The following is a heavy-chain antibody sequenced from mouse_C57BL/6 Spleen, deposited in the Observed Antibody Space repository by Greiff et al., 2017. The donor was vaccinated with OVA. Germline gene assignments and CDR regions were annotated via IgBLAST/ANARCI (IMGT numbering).Heavy chain of an antibody. D-gene: IGHD2-1*01. CDR3: TKGNGNLAWFAY. V-gene: IGHV1-5*01. Sequence: EVQGVESGTVLARPGASVKMSCKTSGYTFTSYWMHWVKQRPGQGLEWIGAIYPGNSDTSYNQKFKGKAKLTAVTSASTAYMELSSLTNEDSAVYYCTKGNGNLAWFAYWGQGTLVTVSA. J-gene: IGHJ3*01. CDR2: IYPGNSDT. CDR1: GYTFTSYW.